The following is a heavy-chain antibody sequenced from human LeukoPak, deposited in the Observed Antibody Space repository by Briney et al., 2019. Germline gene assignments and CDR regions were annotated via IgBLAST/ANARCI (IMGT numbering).Heavy chain of an antibody. D-gene: IGHD2-2*03. Sequence: PSETLSLTCAVSGYSISSGYYWGWIRQPPGKGLEWIGSIYHSGSTYYNPSLKSRVTISVDTSKNQFSLKLSSVTAADTAVYYCASRVGYCSSTSCPLDYRGQGTLVTVSS. V-gene: IGHV4-38-2*01. CDR2: IYHSGST. J-gene: IGHJ4*02. CDR1: GYSISSGYY. CDR3: ASRVGYCSSTSCPLDY.